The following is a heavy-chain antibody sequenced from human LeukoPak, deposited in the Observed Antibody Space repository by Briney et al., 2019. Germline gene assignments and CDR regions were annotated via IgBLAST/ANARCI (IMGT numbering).Heavy chain of an antibody. V-gene: IGHV3-48*03. CDR2: ISTSGSTI. Sequence: GSLRLSCAASGFTFSSYEMKWVRQTPGKGLEWVSYISTSGSTIYYADSVKGRFTISRDNAKNSLYLQMNSLRAEDTAVYYCARGTGYCLDPWGQGTLVTVSS. CDR1: GFTFSSYE. CDR3: ARGTGYCLDP. D-gene: IGHD2-2*03. J-gene: IGHJ5*02.